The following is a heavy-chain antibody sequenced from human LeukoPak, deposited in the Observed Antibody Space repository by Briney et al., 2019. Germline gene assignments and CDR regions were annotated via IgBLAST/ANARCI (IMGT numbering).Heavy chain of an antibody. CDR3: AREGSEDDFWSGYYSDY. J-gene: IGHJ4*02. CDR1: GYTFTGYY. Sequence: ASVKVSCKASGYTFTGYYMHWVRQAPGQGLEWMGWINPNSGGTNYAQKFQGRVTMTRDTSISTAYMELSRLRSDDAAVYYCAREGSEDDFWSGYYSDYWGQGTLVTVSS. V-gene: IGHV1-2*02. D-gene: IGHD3-3*01. CDR2: INPNSGGT.